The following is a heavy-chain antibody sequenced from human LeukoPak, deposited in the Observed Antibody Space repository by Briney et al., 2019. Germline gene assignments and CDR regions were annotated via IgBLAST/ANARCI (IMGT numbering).Heavy chain of an antibody. J-gene: IGHJ4*02. CDR1: GYTFTSYD. V-gene: IGHV1-8*03. CDR3: ARVPNSRISYYFDY. CDR2: MNPNSGNT. Sequence: GASVTVSCTASGYTFTSYDINWVRQATGQGLEWMGWMNPNSGNTGYAQKFQGRVTITRNTSISTAYMELSSLRSEDTAVYYCARVPNSRISYYFDYWGQGTLVTVSS. D-gene: IGHD3-10*01.